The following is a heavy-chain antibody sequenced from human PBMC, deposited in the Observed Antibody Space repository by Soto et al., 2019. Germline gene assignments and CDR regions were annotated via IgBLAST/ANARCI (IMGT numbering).Heavy chain of an antibody. CDR1: GFTFSSYS. Sequence: GGSLRLSCAASGFTFSSYSMNWVRQAPGKGLEWVSSISSSSSYIYYADSVKGRFTISRDNAKNSLYLQMNSLRAEDTAVYYCARIAYYYDSSGYYYPRYYYYGMDVWGQGTTVTVSS. V-gene: IGHV3-21*01. D-gene: IGHD3-22*01. CDR2: ISSSSSYI. CDR3: ARIAYYYDSSGYYYPRYYYYGMDV. J-gene: IGHJ6*02.